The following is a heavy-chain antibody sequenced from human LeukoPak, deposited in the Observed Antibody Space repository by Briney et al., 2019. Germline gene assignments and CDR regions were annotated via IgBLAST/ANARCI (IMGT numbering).Heavy chain of an antibody. V-gene: IGHV3-74*01. CDR3: TRSTGNYYDSSAYYDY. D-gene: IGHD3-22*01. Sequence: PGGSLRLSCAASGFTFSTYWMHWVRQTPGKGLVWVSRINSDESGTSYADSVKRRFTISRDNAKNTLYLQMNSLRAEDTAVYYCTRSTGNYYDSSAYYDYWGQGTLVTVSS. CDR2: INSDESGT. CDR1: GFTFSTYW. J-gene: IGHJ4*02.